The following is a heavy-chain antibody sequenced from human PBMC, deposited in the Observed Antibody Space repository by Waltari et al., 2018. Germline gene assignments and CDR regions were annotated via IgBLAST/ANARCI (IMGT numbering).Heavy chain of an antibody. J-gene: IGHJ4*02. V-gene: IGHV1-69*01. CDR2: IIPIFGPA. CDR3: ARDPGSRPYYFNN. Sequence: QVHLVQSGAEVKKAGSSVKVSCKASGGTFSSYGFNWVRQAPGQGLEWMGGIIPIFGPANDEQNLQGRVKITADDSTSTVYMELTSLRSEDTAVYYCARDPGSRPYYFNNWGQGTLVAVSS. D-gene: IGHD2-2*01. CDR1: GGTFSSYG.